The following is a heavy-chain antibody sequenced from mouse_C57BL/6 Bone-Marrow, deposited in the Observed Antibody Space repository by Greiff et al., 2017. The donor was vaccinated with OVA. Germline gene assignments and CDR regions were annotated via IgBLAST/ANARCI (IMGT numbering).Heavy chain of an antibody. D-gene: IGHD2-5*01. J-gene: IGHJ2*01. V-gene: IGHV5-4*01. CDR2: ISDGGSYT. CDR1: GFTFSSYA. Sequence: EVKLMESGGGLVKPGGSLKLSCAASGFTFSSYAMSWVRQTPEKRLEWVATISDGGSYTYYPDNVKGRFTISRDNAKNNLYLQMSHQKSEDTAMYYCARDSNYYFDYWGQGTTLTVSS. CDR3: ARDSNYYFDY.